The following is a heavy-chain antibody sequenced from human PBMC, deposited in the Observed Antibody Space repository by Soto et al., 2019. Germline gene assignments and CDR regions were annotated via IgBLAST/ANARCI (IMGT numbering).Heavy chain of an antibody. D-gene: IGHD1-26*01. CDR2: IIPIFGTA. CDR1: GGTFSSYA. J-gene: IGHJ3*02. V-gene: IGHV1-69*13. Sequence: ASVKVSCKVSGGTFSSYAISWVRQAPGQGLEWMGGIIPIFGTANYAQKFRGRVTITADESTSTAYMELSSLRSEDTAVYYCARGRRRSGSAPSPRDAFDIWGQGTMVTVSS. CDR3: ARGRRRSGSAPSPRDAFDI.